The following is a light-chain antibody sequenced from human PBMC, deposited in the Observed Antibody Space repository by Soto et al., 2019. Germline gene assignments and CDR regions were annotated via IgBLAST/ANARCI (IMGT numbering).Light chain of an antibody. CDR1: QSFYSSY. CDR2: GAS. CDR3: HQRSSWPRGT. J-gene: IGKJ1*01. V-gene: IGKV3-11*01. Sequence: EIVLTQSPGTLSLSRVERATLSCRASQSFYSSYLAWYQQKSGQAPRVLIYGASNRATGIPDRFSGSGSGTDFTLTISSLEPDDFAVYYCHQRSSWPRGTFGQGTKVDI.